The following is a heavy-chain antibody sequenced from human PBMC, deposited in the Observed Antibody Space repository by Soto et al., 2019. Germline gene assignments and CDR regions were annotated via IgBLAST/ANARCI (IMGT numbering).Heavy chain of an antibody. Sequence: QVQLVQSGAEVKKPGSSVKVSCKASGGTFSSYTISWVRQAPGQGLEWMGRIIPILGIANYAQKFQGRVTITADKSTSTAYMELSSLRSEDTAVYYCARDSRRFSTTMITVGGGNDEWGQGTLVTVSS. CDR1: GGTFSSYT. D-gene: IGHD3-16*01. V-gene: IGHV1-69*08. J-gene: IGHJ4*02. CDR3: ARDSRRFSTTMITVGGGNDE. CDR2: IIPILGIA.